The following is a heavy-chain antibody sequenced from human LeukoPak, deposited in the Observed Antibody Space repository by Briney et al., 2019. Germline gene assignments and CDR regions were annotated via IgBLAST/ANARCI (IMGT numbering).Heavy chain of an antibody. D-gene: IGHD5-18*01. CDR3: ARDPLEAAMAPYYYYYMDV. J-gene: IGHJ6*03. Sequence: SVKVSCKASGGTFSSYAISWVRQAPGQGLEWMGGIIAIFGTANYAQKFQRRVTITTAESTSTAYMELSSLRSEDTAVYYCARDPLEAAMAPYYYYYMDVWGKGTTVTVSS. V-gene: IGHV1-69*05. CDR1: GGTFSSYA. CDR2: IIAIFGTA.